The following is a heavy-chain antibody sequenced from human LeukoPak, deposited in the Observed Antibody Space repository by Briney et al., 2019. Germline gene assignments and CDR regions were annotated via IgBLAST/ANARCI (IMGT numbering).Heavy chain of an antibody. V-gene: IGHV1-69*04. D-gene: IGHD5-24*01. CDR2: IIPILGIA. J-gene: IGHJ6*02. Sequence: SVKVSCKASGGTFSSYAISWVRQAPGQGLEWMGRIIPILGIANYAQKFQGRVTITADKSTSTAYMELSSLRSEDTAVYYCARGAGWLLNYYYYGMDVWGQGTTVTVSS. CDR1: GGTFSSYA. CDR3: ARGAGWLLNYYYYGMDV.